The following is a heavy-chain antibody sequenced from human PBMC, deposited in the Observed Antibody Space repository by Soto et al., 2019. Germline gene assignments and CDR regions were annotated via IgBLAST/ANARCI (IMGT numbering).Heavy chain of an antibody. CDR3: AREVAGKFDY. D-gene: IGHD2-15*01. Sequence: SVKVSCKTSGFTFSSSAVHWVRQARGHRLQWIGWIDVGSANANYAQMLQERVTISRDMSTSTAYMELSSLRPEDTAVYYCAREVAGKFDYWGQGTLVTVSS. V-gene: IGHV1-58*01. CDR1: GFTFSSSA. CDR2: IDVGSANA. J-gene: IGHJ4*02.